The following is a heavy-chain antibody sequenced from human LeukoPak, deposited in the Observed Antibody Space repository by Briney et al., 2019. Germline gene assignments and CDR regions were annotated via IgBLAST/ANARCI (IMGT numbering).Heavy chain of an antibody. Sequence: PSETLSLTCTVSGGSISSYYWSWIRQPPGKGLEWIGYVYYSGSAHYHPSLKSRVTISVDTSKNQFSLKVNSVTAADTAIYYCAGGTYYYFDYWGQGTLVTVSS. CDR2: VYYSGSA. D-gene: IGHD1-26*01. J-gene: IGHJ4*02. CDR3: AGGTYYYFDY. V-gene: IGHV4-59*01. CDR1: GGSISSYY.